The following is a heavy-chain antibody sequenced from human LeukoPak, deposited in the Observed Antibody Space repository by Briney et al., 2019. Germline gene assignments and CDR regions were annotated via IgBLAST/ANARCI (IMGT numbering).Heavy chain of an antibody. CDR1: GCTFTGYD. CDR2: MNPSSGNT. V-gene: IGHV1-8*01. CDR3: ARARTPLIAAAGTHYYYGLDV. J-gene: IGHJ6*02. D-gene: IGHD6-13*01. Sequence: ASVKVSCKASGCTFTGYDINWVRQATGQGLEWMGWMNPSSGNTGYAQKFQGRVTMTRNTSISTAYMELSGLRSEDTAVYYCARARTPLIAAAGTHYYYGLDVWGQGTTVTVSS.